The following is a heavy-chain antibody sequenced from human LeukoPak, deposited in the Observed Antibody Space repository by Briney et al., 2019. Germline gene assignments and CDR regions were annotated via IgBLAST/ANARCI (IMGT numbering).Heavy chain of an antibody. CDR1: GYTFTGYR. J-gene: IGHJ3*02. Sequence: GASVKVSCKASGYTFTGYRMHWVRQAPGQGLEWMAWINPNSGGTKYAQRFQGRVTMTRDTSIGTAYMELSSLRSDDTAVYYCARDRELGYCTTNRCPHADAFDIWGQGTMVTVSS. V-gene: IGHV1-2*02. D-gene: IGHD2-8*01. CDR2: INPNSGGT. CDR3: ARDRELGYCTTNRCPHADAFDI.